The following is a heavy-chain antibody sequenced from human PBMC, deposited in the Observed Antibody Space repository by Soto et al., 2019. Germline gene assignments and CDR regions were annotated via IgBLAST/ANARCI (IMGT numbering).Heavy chain of an antibody. V-gene: IGHV3-30*18. J-gene: IGHJ4*02. CDR1: GFTFSSYG. CDR3: AKDPTYYDSSGYPATFDY. D-gene: IGHD3-22*01. CDR2: ISYDGSNK. Sequence: GGSLRLSCAASGFTFSSYGMHWVRQAPGKGLEWVAVISYDGSNKYYADSVKGRFTISRDNSKNTLYLQMNSLRAEDTAVYYCAKDPTYYDSSGYPATFDYWGQGTLVTVSS.